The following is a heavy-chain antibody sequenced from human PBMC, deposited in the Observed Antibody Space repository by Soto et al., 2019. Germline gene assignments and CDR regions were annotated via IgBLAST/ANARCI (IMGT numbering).Heavy chain of an antibody. V-gene: IGHV3-23*01. D-gene: IGHD6-13*01. CDR1: GFTFSNSA. J-gene: IGHJ4*02. CDR3: EYDPKQYLAPD. CDR2: ISFSGGNT. Sequence: PGGSLRLSCATSGFTFSNSAMSWVRQAPGKGLEWVSFISFSGGNTYYADSVKGRFTISRDNSKNTLYLQMNSLRAEDTAVYYCEYDPKQYLAPDWSQGTLVTVSS.